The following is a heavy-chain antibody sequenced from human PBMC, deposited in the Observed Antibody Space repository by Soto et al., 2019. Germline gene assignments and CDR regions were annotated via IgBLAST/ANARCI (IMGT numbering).Heavy chain of an antibody. J-gene: IGHJ6*02. CDR1: GGSFSGYY. Sequence: PSATLSLTCAVYGGSFSGYYWSWIRQPPGKGLEWIGEINHSGSTNYNPSLKSRVTISVDTSKNQSSLKLSSVTAADRAVYYCAIKLLWFGYYYYGKDVWGQGTTVTVSS. V-gene: IGHV4-34*01. D-gene: IGHD3-10*01. CDR2: INHSGST. CDR3: AIKLLWFGYYYYGKDV.